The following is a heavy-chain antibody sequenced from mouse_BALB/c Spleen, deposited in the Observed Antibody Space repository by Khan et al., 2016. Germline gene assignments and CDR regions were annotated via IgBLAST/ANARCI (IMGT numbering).Heavy chain of an antibody. CDR1: GFTFSSFG. CDR3: VRGGNYLFAY. J-gene: IGHJ3*01. D-gene: IGHD2-1*01. V-gene: IGHV5-17*02. CDR2: ISSGSSTI. Sequence: EVELVESGGGLVQPGRSRKLSCAASGFTFSSFGMHWVRQAPEKGLEWVAYISSGSSTIYYAATVKGRFTISRDNPKNTLFLQMTSLRSDDTAMYYCVRGGNYLFAYWGQGTLVTVSA.